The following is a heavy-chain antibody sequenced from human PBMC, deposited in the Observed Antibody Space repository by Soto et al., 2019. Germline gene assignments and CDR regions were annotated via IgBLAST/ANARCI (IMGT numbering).Heavy chain of an antibody. V-gene: IGHV3-30*18. CDR1: GFTFSSYG. D-gene: IGHD7-27*01. J-gene: IGHJ3*02. CDR3: AKDTGGPNWGSRQGAFDI. CDR2: ISYDGSNK. Sequence: GGSLRLSCAASGFTFSSYGMHWVRQAPGKGLEWVAVISYDGSNKYYADSVKGRFTISRDNSKNTLYLQMNSLRAEDTAVYYCAKDTGGPNWGSRQGAFDIWGQGTMVTVSS.